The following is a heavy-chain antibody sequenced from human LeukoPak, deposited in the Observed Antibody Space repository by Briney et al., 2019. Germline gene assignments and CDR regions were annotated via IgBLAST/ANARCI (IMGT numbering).Heavy chain of an antibody. Sequence: SVKVSCKASVGTFSSYAISWVRQAPGQGLEWLGGIIPIFGTANYAQKFQGRVTITADESTSTAYMELSSLRSEDTAVYYCARERPVVVAATGAFDIWGQGTMVTVSS. CDR3: ARERPVVVAATGAFDI. CDR1: VGTFSSYA. V-gene: IGHV1-69*13. D-gene: IGHD2-15*01. J-gene: IGHJ3*02. CDR2: IIPIFGTA.